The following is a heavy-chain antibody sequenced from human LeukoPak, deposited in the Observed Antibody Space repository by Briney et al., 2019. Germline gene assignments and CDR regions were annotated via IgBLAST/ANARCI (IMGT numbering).Heavy chain of an antibody. J-gene: IGHJ4*02. CDR3: ARDDRGYSYWTYDY. Sequence: GGSLRLSCAASGFTFSSYWMHWVRQAPGKGLVWVSRINRDGSSTSYADSVKGRFTISRDNAKNTLYLQMNSLRAEDTAVYYCARDDRGYSYWTYDYWGQGTLVTVSS. D-gene: IGHD5-18*01. CDR2: INRDGSST. V-gene: IGHV3-74*01. CDR1: GFTFSSYW.